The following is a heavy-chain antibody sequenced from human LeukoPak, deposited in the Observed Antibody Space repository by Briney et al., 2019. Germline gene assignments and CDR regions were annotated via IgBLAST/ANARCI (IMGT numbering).Heavy chain of an antibody. Sequence: GGSLRLSCAASGFTFSTYGMNWVRQAPGKGLEWVSAISGSAHSTYYADSVRGRFTISRDNSKNTVSLQMNSLRAEDTAVYYCAKESGATWNIDSWGQGTLVTVSS. V-gene: IGHV3-23*01. CDR2: ISGSAHST. J-gene: IGHJ4*02. CDR3: AKESGATWNIDS. CDR1: GFTFSTYG. D-gene: IGHD1/OR15-1a*01.